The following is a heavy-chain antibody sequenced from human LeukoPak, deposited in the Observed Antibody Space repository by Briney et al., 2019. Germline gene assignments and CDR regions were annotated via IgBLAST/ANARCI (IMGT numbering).Heavy chain of an antibody. CDR1: GYTFTSYG. Sequence: GASVKVSCKASGYTFTSYGISWVRQAPGQGLEWMGWISAYNGNTNYAQKLQGRVTMATDTSTRTAYMELRSLRSDATAVYYCARVVGFCSGGSCYFDYWGQGTLVTVSS. CDR2: ISAYNGNT. J-gene: IGHJ4*02. V-gene: IGHV1-18*01. CDR3: ARVVGFCSGGSCYFDY. D-gene: IGHD2-15*01.